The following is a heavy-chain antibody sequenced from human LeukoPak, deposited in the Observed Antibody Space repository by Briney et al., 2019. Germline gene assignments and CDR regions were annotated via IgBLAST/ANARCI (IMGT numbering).Heavy chain of an antibody. CDR2: ISVSGNT. CDR3: AKSKQLAPWDY. V-gene: IGHV3-23*01. Sequence: PGGSLRLSCAASGFTLSSYAMSWVRQGPGKGLEWVSAISVSGNTYHADSVKGRFTISRDSSKNTLYLQMNSLRAGDAAVYYCAKSKQLAPWDYWGQGTLVTVSS. J-gene: IGHJ4*02. D-gene: IGHD1-1*01. CDR1: GFTLSSYA.